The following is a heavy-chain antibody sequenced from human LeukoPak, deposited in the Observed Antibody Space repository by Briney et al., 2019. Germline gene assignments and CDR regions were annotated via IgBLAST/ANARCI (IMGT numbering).Heavy chain of an antibody. CDR3: AKDDGFVGTTYFDS. CDR2: ISGSGGST. D-gene: IGHD1-26*01. Sequence: PGGSLRLSCAASGFTFSSYAMSWVRQAPGKGLEWVSAISGSGGSTYYADSVKGRFTISRDNSKNTLYLQMNSLRAEDAALYYCAKDDGFVGTTYFDSWGPGTLVTVSS. J-gene: IGHJ4*02. CDR1: GFTFSSYA. V-gene: IGHV3-23*01.